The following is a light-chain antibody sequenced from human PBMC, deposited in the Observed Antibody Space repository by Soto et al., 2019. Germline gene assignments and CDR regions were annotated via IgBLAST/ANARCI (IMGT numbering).Light chain of an antibody. CDR1: HDITNY. CDR2: DVS. CDR3: QQYDNLPFT. J-gene: IGKJ3*01. V-gene: IGKV1-33*01. Sequence: DIQMTQSPSSLSASVGDRVTISCQASHDITNYLNWYQQMTGKAPKLLIYDVSMLETGVPSRFSGGVAGRPCTFTISGLLPADFAPQFCQQYDNLPFTFGPGTKV.